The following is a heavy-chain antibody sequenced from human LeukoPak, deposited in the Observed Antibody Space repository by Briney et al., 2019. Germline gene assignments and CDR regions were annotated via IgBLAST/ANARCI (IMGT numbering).Heavy chain of an antibody. Sequence: SETLSLTCTVSGGSISSYYWSWIRQPAGKGLEGIGRIYTSGSTNYNPSLKRRVTISVDTSKNQFSLKLSSVTAADTAVYYCARDEGILNWFDPWGQGTLVTVSS. CDR2: IYTSGST. D-gene: IGHD1-14*01. CDR3: ARDEGILNWFDP. J-gene: IGHJ5*02. CDR1: GGSISSYY. V-gene: IGHV4-4*07.